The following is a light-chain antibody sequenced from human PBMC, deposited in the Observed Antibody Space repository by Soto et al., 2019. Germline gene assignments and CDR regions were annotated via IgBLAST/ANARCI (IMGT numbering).Light chain of an antibody. Sequence: DIQLTQSPSFLSASLGDRVTITCRASQGIAGSLAWYQQKPGKPPKLLIYDSSTLEPGVPSRFRGSGSGTEFTLTINGLQPDDFATYYCQQYDGYSPQTFGQGTKVDIK. CDR2: DSS. J-gene: IGKJ1*01. CDR1: QGIAGS. V-gene: IGKV1-5*01. CDR3: QQYDGYSPQT.